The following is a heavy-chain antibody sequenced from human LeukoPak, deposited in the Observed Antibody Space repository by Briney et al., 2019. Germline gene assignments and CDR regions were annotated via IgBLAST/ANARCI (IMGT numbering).Heavy chain of an antibody. V-gene: IGHV3-7*03. CDR1: GFTFSSYW. J-gene: IGHJ6*04. CDR3: PRGWCPHCHGMGD. CDR2: IQQDGSEK. Sequence: GGSLRLSCTASGFTFSSYWMTWVRQAPGKGLEWVANIQQDGSEKYYVDSVRGRFTISRDNAENLLYLKMDSLRAEDTAVYFWPRGWCPHCHGMGDWGKGTTVTVSS. D-gene: IGHD2-8*02.